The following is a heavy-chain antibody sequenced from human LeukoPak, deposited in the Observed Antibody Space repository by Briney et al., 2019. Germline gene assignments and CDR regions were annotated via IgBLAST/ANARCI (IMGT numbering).Heavy chain of an antibody. D-gene: IGHD3-9*01. CDR1: GGSITASY. V-gene: IGHV4-4*07. CDR2: ISTSGTT. Sequence: SETLSLTCAVSGGSITASYWSWIRQPAGKGLEWIGRISTSGTTNYNPSFKSRVTMSVDTSMNQFSLTLYSMTAADTAVYYCARAVGVFDWLPLFDYWGQGILVTVSS. J-gene: IGHJ4*02. CDR3: ARAVGVFDWLPLFDY.